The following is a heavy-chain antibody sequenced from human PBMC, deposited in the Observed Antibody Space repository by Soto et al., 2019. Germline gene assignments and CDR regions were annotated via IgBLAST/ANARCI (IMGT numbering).Heavy chain of an antibody. J-gene: IGHJ5*02. CDR1: GFTFGDSH. CDR3: VRGGGGGLFDP. CDR2: ISPGSRYP. Sequence: GSLRLSCAGSGFTFGDSHMSWIRQAPGKGLEWLSYISPGSRYPAYADSVKGRFTISRDNAKRSLYLQMMSLTAEDTAIYYCVRGGGGGLFDPWGQGTMVTVSS. D-gene: IGHD2-15*01. V-gene: IGHV3-11*06.